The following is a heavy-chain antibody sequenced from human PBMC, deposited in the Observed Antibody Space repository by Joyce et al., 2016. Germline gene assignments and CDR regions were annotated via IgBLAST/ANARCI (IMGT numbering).Heavy chain of an antibody. CDR1: GFTFTSHG. J-gene: IGHJ5*02. CDR2: INMGGTTT. V-gene: IGHV3-23*03. CDR3: TKDDGWVAVS. Sequence: EVHLLDSGGGLVQPGGSLRLSCAASGFTFTSHGMSWVRQVPGKGLEWVSGINMGGTTTYYADSVKGRFTISKDNSQNILSLQMNSLSVDDTALYFCTKDDGWVAVSWGQGTLVSVSS. D-gene: IGHD1-26*01.